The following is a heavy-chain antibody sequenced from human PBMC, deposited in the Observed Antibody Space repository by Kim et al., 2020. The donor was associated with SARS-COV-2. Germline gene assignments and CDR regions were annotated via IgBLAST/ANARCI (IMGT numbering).Heavy chain of an antibody. CDR3: ARDSPGRSPFDY. CDR2: INTNTGNP. Sequence: ASVKVSCKASGYTFTNYAMNWVRQAPGQGLEWLGWINTNTGNPTFAQGFTGRFVFSLDTAVSTAYLQINSLKTEDSAVYFCARDSPGRSPFDYWGQGTLVSVSS. CDR1: GYTFTNYA. V-gene: IGHV7-4-1*02. D-gene: IGHD1-26*01. J-gene: IGHJ4*02.